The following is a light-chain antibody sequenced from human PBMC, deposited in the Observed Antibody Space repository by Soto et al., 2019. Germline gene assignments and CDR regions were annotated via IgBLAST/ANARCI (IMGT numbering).Light chain of an antibody. CDR3: QQRGYT. Sequence: EIVLTQSPATLSLSPRERATLSCRASQSVSSFLAWYQQKPGQAPRLLIYDTSSRATGIPARFSGSGSGTDLTLTISSLEPEDFAVYYCQQRGYTFGQGTKLEIK. J-gene: IGKJ2*01. CDR2: DTS. CDR1: QSVSSF. V-gene: IGKV3-11*01.